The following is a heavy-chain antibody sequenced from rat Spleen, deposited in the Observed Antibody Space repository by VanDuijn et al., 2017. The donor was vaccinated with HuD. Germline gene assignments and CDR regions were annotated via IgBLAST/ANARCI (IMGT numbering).Heavy chain of an antibody. CDR2: IWGDGST. V-gene: IGHV2-1*01. D-gene: IGHD1-1*01. CDR3: ARQTQLQWPYYFDY. Sequence: QVQLKESGPGLVQSSQTLSLTCTVSGFSLISNSVHWVRQPPGKGLERMGGIWGDGSTDYNSALKSRLSISRDTSRSQVFLKVNSLQFEDTGTYYCARQTQLQWPYYFDYWGQGVMVTVSS. CDR1: GFSLISNS. J-gene: IGHJ2*01.